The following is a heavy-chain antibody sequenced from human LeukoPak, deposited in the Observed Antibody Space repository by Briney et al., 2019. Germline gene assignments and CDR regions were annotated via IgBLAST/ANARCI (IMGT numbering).Heavy chain of an antibody. V-gene: IGHV3-53*01. D-gene: IGHD3-10*01. J-gene: IGHJ5*02. CDR2: IYSGGST. CDR3: ARLHITMVRGVPLVWFDP. CDR1: GFTVSSNY. Sequence: GGSLRLSCAASGFTVSSNYMNWVRQAPGKGLEWVSVIYSGGSTYYADSVKGRFTISRDNSKNTLYLQMNSLGAEDTAVYYCARLHITMVRGVPLVWFDPWGQGTLVTVSS.